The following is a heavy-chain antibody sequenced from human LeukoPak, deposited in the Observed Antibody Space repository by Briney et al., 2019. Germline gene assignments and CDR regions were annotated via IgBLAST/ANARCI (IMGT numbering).Heavy chain of an antibody. CDR3: ARAGEDVVLGPAPVGGSPYNWFDP. J-gene: IGHJ5*02. V-gene: IGHV3-30-3*01. CDR2: ISYHGIDK. Sequence: SLRLSCAASGFTFSHYAMHWVRQAPGKGLEWVAVISYHGIDKYYADSVKGRFTISRDNSKNALYLQMNSLRPEDTAVYYCARAGEDVVLGPAPVGGSPYNWFDPWGQGTLVTVSS. CDR1: GFTFSHYA. D-gene: IGHD2-2*01.